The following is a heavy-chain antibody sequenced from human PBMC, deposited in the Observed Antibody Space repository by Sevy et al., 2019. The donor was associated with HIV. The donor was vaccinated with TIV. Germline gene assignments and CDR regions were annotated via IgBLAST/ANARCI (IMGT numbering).Heavy chain of an antibody. CDR2: IYYSGST. D-gene: IGHD6-6*01. Sequence: SETLSLTCTVSGGSINTHYWSWIRQSPGKGLEWIGYIYYSGSTNYNPSLKSRVTISLDTTNNQFSLSVTSVTAADTAVYYCARYTSSSHWFFDLWGRGTQVTVSS. CDR1: GGSINTHY. CDR3: ARYTSSSHWFFDL. J-gene: IGHJ2*01. V-gene: IGHV4-59*11.